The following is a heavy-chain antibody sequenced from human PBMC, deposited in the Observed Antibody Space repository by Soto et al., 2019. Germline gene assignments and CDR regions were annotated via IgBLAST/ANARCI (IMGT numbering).Heavy chain of an antibody. CDR3: ASDRSTGPSYYFDY. J-gene: IGHJ4*02. CDR2: IWDGGSNK. V-gene: IGHV3-33*01. D-gene: IGHD1-1*01. Sequence: PGGSLRLSCGASGLTFSSYGMHWVGQDEGKGREWVAVIWDGGSNKYYAAPVKGRFTISRDKSTNTLYLQMNSLRAEHTPVYYCASDRSTGPSYYFDYSGQGTLVTVSS. CDR1: GLTFSSYG.